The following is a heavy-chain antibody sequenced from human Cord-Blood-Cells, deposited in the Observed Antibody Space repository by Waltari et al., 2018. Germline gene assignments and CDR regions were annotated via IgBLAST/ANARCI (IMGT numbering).Heavy chain of an antibody. V-gene: IGHV1-3*01. CDR1: GYTFTSYA. J-gene: IGHJ3*02. CDR2: INAGNGNT. CDR3: ASLDWGGAFDI. D-gene: IGHD3-3*01. Sequence: QVQLVQSGAEVKKPGASVKVSCKASGYTFTSYAMHWVRQAPGQRLEWMGWINAGNGNTKYSQNVQGRVTITRDTSASTAYMELSSLRSEDTAVYYCASLDWGGAFDIWGQGTMVTVSS.